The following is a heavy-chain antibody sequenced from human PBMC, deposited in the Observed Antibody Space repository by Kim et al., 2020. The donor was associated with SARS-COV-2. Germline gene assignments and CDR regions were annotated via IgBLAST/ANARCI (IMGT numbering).Heavy chain of an antibody. J-gene: IGHJ3*02. Sequence: SGTSNYHPSLMSRVTMSIDTSKNQFSLRLTSVTAADTAIYYCARNNAFDIWGQGTMVTVSS. CDR2: SGTS. CDR3: ARNNAFDI. V-gene: IGHV4-4*07. D-gene: IGHD1-20*01.